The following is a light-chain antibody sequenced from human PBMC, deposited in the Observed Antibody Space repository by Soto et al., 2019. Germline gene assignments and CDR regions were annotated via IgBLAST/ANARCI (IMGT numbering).Light chain of an antibody. V-gene: IGLV2-14*01. CDR1: SSDVGTYNS. J-gene: IGLJ1*01. CDR3: SSYISSRSYV. CDR2: DVS. Sequence: QSVLTQPASVSGSPGQSITISCTGTSSDVGTYNSVSWYQQYPGKAPKLMIHDVSNRPSGVSNRFSGSKSGNTASLTISGLQAEDEADYYCSSYISSRSYVFGTGTRVTV.